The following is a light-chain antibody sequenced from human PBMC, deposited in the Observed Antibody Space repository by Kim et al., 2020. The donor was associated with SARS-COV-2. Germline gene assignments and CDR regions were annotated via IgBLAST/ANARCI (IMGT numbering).Light chain of an antibody. CDR1: TFGDKY. V-gene: IGLV3-1*01. Sequence: SLAPGQTDSITSSDETFGDKYVSWYQHRPVQSPVLVIYEDATRPSGIPERFSGSNSGNTATLTISETQPVDEADYFCQAWDTNTVIFGGGTQLTVL. J-gene: IGLJ2*01. CDR2: EDA. CDR3: QAWDTNTVI.